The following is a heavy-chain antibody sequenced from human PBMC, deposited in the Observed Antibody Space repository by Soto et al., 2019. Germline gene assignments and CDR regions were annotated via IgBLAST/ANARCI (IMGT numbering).Heavy chain of an antibody. D-gene: IGHD4-17*01. CDR3: ARDRYGDYEIDY. CDR2: ISSSSRYI. J-gene: IGHJ4*02. V-gene: IGHV3-21*01. Sequence: EVQLVESGGGLVKPGESLRLSCAASGFTFSSYGMNCVRQAPGKGLEWVSSISSSSRYIYYADSVKGRFTISRDNAKDSLYLQMNSLKGEDTAVYYCARDRYGDYEIDYWGQGTLVTVSS. CDR1: GFTFSSYG.